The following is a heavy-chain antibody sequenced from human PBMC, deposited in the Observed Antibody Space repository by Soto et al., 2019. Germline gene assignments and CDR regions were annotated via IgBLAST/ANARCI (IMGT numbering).Heavy chain of an antibody. CDR1: GFTFSNAW. V-gene: IGHV3-15*07. D-gene: IGHD3-22*01. CDR2: IKSKTDGGTT. CDR3: TTEVTGYYDSSELGY. J-gene: IGHJ4*02. Sequence: GGSLRLSCAASGFTFSNAWMNWVRQAPGKGLEWVGRIKSKTDGGTTDYAAPVKGRFTSSRDDSKNTLYLQMNSLKTEDTAVYYCTTEVTGYYDSSELGYWGQGTLVTVSS.